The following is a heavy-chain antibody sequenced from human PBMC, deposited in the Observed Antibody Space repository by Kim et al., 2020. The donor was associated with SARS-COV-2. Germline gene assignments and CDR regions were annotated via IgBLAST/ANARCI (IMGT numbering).Heavy chain of an antibody. V-gene: IGHV6-1*01. Sequence: SVKSRITINPDTSKNQFSLQLNSVTPEDTAVYYCARNLGVWFGGNYYFDYWGQGTLVTVSS. CDR3: ARNLGVWFGGNYYFDY. D-gene: IGHD3-10*01. J-gene: IGHJ4*02.